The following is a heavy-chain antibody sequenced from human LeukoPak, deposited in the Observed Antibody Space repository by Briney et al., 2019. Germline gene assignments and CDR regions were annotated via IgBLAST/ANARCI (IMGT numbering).Heavy chain of an antibody. CDR3: AKDSRLLRGVVTTAFDS. CDR2: FSGSGTST. D-gene: IGHD3-3*01. Sequence: ETLSLTCAVYGGSFSGYAMSWVRQTPGKGLEWVAAFSGSGTSTYYADSVKGRFTISRDNSKNILFLQMSSLRVEDTAIYYCAKDSRLLRGVVTTAFDSWGQGTLVTVSS. J-gene: IGHJ4*02. V-gene: IGHV3-23*01. CDR1: GGSFSGYA.